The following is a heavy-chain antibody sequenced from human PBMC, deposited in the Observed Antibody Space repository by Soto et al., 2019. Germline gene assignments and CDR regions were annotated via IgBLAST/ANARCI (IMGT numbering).Heavy chain of an antibody. CDR2: IYYSGST. J-gene: IGHJ5*02. D-gene: IGHD1-26*01. V-gene: IGHV4-59*08. Sequence: QVQLQESGPGLVKPSETLSLTCTVSGGSISSYYWSWIRQPPGKGLEWIGYIYYSGSTNYNPSLKSRVTISVDTSKNQFSLKLSSVTAADTAVYYCARRTFAGGDWFDPWGQGTLVTVSS. CDR1: GGSISSYY. CDR3: ARRTFAGGDWFDP.